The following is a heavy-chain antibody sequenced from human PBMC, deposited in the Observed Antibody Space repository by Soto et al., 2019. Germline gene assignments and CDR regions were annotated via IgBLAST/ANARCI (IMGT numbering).Heavy chain of an antibody. V-gene: IGHV1-69*12. J-gene: IGHJ4*02. D-gene: IGHD6-19*01. CDR2: IIPIFGTA. CDR3: ARGPYSSGWLVDY. CDR1: GGTFSSYA. Sequence: QVKLVQSGAEVKKPGSSVKVSCKASGGTFSSYAISWVRQAPGQGLEWMGGIIPIFGTANYAQKFQGRVTITADASTSAAYMELSTLRAEDTAVYYCARGPYSSGWLVDYWGQGTLVTVSS.